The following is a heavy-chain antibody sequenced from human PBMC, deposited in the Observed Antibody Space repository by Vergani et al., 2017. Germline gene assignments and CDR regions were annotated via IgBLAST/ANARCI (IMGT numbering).Heavy chain of an antibody. CDR2: ISSSSSYI. CDR3: ARDLSSSWYYYYYYMDV. V-gene: IGHV3-21*01. D-gene: IGHD6-13*01. CDR1: GFPFSSYS. J-gene: IGHJ6*03. Sequence: EVQLVESGGGLVKPGGSLRLSCAASGFPFSSYSMNWVRQAPGKGLEWVSSISSSSSYIYYADSVKGRFTISRDNAKNSLYLQMNSLRAEDTAVYYCARDLSSSWYYYYYYMDVWGKGTTVTVSS.